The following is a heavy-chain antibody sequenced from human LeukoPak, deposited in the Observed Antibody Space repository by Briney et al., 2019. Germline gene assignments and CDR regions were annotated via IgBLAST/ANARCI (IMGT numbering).Heavy chain of an antibody. CDR3: ARDTDYFDSSGYLDY. CDR2: IYYSGST. Sequence: PSQTLSLTCTVSGVSISSGGYYWSWLRQHPGKGLEWIGYIYYSGSTYYNPSLKSRVTISVDTSKNQFSLKLSSVTAADTAVYYCARDTDYFDSSGYLDYWGQGTLVTVSS. J-gene: IGHJ4*02. D-gene: IGHD3-22*01. CDR1: GVSISSGGYY. V-gene: IGHV4-31*03.